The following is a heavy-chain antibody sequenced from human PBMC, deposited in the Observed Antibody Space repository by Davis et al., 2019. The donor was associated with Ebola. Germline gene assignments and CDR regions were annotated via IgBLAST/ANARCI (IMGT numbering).Heavy chain of an antibody. J-gene: IGHJ4*02. CDR2: IKGKIDGGAT. CDR1: GFPVSNSW. Sequence: PGGSLRLSCAASGFPVSNSWMSWVRQSPGKGLEWVGRIKGKIDGGATDYAAPVEGRFTISRDESRNTLYLQMNSLKSEDTAVYYCSNRDLDQWGQGTLVTVSS. D-gene: IGHD1-1*01. V-gene: IGHV3-15*01. CDR3: SNRDLDQ.